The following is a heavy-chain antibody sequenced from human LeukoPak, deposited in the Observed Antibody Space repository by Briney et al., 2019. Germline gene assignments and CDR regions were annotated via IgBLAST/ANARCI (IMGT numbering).Heavy chain of an antibody. Sequence: GGSLRLSCAASGFTFSIYAMSWVRQAPGKGLEWVSAISGSGGSTYYADSVKGRFTISRDNSKNTLYLQMNSLRAEDTAVYYCAKDTSWGPAAGTSGAFDIWGQGTMVTVSS. V-gene: IGHV3-23*01. J-gene: IGHJ3*02. CDR2: ISGSGGST. CDR3: AKDTSWGPAAGTSGAFDI. D-gene: IGHD6-13*01. CDR1: GFTFSIYA.